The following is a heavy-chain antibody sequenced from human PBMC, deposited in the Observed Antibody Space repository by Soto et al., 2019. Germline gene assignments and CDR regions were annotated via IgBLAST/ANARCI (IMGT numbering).Heavy chain of an antibody. J-gene: IGHJ6*02. CDR3: ARWKLSSMDV. CDR1: GFTFSSYS. D-gene: IGHD1-1*01. V-gene: IGHV3-21*01. CDR2: ISSSSSNI. Sequence: PGGSLRLSCAASGFTFSSYSMNWVRQAPGKGLEWVSSISSSSSNIYYADSVRGRFTISRDNAKNSLYLQMNSLRAEDTAVYYCARWKLSSMDVWGQGTTVTVSS.